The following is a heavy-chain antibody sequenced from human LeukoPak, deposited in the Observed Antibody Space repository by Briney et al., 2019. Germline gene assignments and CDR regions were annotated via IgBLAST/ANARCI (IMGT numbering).Heavy chain of an antibody. CDR3: AREPNQLPNYYHYGMDV. J-gene: IGHJ6*02. Sequence: GGSLRLSCAASGFTFSSYSMNWVRQAPGKGLEWVSSISSSSYIYYADSVKGRFTISRDNAKNSLYLQMNSLRAEDTAVYYCAREPNQLPNYYHYGMDVWGQGTTVTVSS. CDR2: ISSSSYI. D-gene: IGHD2-2*01. V-gene: IGHV3-21*01. CDR1: GFTFSSYS.